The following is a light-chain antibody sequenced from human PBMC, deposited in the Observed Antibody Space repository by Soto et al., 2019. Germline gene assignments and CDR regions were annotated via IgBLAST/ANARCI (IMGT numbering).Light chain of an antibody. CDR1: QSVKTF. CDR2: DAS. J-gene: IGKJ4*01. Sequence: EIVLTQSPATLSLSPGERATLSCRASQSVKTFLVWYQQRPGQAPRLLIHDASHRAAGIPARFSGSGSGTVFTLTISSLQSENFAVYYCQQYNNWPLTFGGGTKVDIK. CDR3: QQYNNWPLT. V-gene: IGKV3-11*01.